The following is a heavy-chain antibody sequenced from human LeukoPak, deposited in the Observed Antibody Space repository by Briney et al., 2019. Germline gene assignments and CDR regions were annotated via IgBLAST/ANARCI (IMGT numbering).Heavy chain of an antibody. J-gene: IGHJ3*02. V-gene: IGHV3-66*04. Sequence: GGSLRLSCAASGFTVTGSYMSWVRQAPGKGLEWVSVIYSGGSTYYADSVKGRFTLSRDNSKSTLFLQINSLRAEDTAVYYCAKLADDPIWGQGTMVTVSS. CDR3: AKLADDPI. CDR2: IYSGGST. D-gene: IGHD3-3*01. CDR1: GFTVTGSY.